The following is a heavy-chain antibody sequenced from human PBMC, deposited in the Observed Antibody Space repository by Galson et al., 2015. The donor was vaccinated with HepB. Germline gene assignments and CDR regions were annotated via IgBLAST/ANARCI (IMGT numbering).Heavy chain of an antibody. D-gene: IGHD6-19*01. V-gene: IGHV1-24*01. J-gene: IGHJ3*02. CDR3: ATAVYGSGWYTYAFDI. CDR1: GYTLTELS. CDR2: FDPEDGET. Sequence: SVTVSCKVSGYTLTELSMHWVRQAPGKGLEWMGGFDPEDGETIYAQKFQGRVTMTEDTSTDTAYMELSSLRSEDTAVYYCATAVYGSGWYTYAFDIWGQGTMVTVSS.